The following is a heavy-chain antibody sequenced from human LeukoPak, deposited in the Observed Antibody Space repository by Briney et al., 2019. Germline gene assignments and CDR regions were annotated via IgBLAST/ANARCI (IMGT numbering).Heavy chain of an antibody. J-gene: IGHJ5*02. V-gene: IGHV3-23*01. D-gene: IGHD3-9*01. CDR2: ISPNVGST. CDR3: ARDRYGYFDDP. Sequence: RGSLRLSCAASGFTFSSYAISWVRQTPGEGLGWVSTISPNVGSTYYADSVKGPFTISRDHAKNSLYLEMNSLRAEDTAVYYCARDRYGYFDDPWGQGTLVTVSS. CDR1: GFTFSSYA.